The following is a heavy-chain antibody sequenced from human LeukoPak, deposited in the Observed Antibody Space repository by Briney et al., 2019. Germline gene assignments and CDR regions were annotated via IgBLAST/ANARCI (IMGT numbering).Heavy chain of an antibody. CDR3: ARVYSSTHNWFDP. CDR1: GGSITTTSYF. CDR2: IYYSGTT. D-gene: IGHD2-2*01. V-gene: IGHV4-39*07. J-gene: IGHJ5*02. Sequence: SETLSLTCTVSGGSITTTSYFWAWIRQPPGGGLEWIASIYYSGTTYYNSSLKSRVTISVETSKNHFSLKLSSVTAADTALYYCARVYSSTHNWFDPWGQGTLVTVSS.